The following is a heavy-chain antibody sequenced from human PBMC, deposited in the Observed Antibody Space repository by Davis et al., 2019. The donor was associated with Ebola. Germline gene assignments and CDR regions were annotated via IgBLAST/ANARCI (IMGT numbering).Heavy chain of an antibody. CDR1: GFTFSSYS. D-gene: IGHD3-16*01. V-gene: IGHV3-21*04. J-gene: IGHJ3*02. CDR2: ISSSSSYI. CDR3: ARRAAVAYDRVWCISRHDAFDI. Sequence: GESLKISCAASGFTFSSYSMNWVRQAPGKGLEWVSSISSSSSYIYYADSVKGRFTISRDNAKNSLYLQMNSLKASDTAMYYCARRAAVAYDRVWCISRHDAFDIWGQGTLVSVSS.